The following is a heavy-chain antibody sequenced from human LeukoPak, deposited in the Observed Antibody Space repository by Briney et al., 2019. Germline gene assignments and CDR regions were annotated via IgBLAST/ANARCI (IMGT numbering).Heavy chain of an antibody. D-gene: IGHD2-2*01. CDR3: ARAGYCSSTSCSPFDY. CDR2: IYTSGST. Sequence: PSETLSLTCIVSGGSISSAHDFWSWIRQPAGKGLEWIGRIYTSGSTDYNPSLKTRVTISVDTSRNQFSLNLSSVTAADTAVYYCARAGYCSSTSCSPFDYWGQGTLVTVSS. CDR1: GGSISSAHDF. V-gene: IGHV4-61*02. J-gene: IGHJ4*02.